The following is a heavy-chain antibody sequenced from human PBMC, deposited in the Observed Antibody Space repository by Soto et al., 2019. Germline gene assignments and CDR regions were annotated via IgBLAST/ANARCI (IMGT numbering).Heavy chain of an antibody. D-gene: IGHD3-10*01. Sequence: GASVKVSCKASGYTFASYYMHWVRQAPGQGLEWLGLVSPNDGATKYAQKFQGRVTMTRDTSTTTVHMQLSSLKSEDTALYYCARDPGFGEFPRAFDLWGQGSLVTV. V-gene: IGHV1-46*01. CDR1: GYTFASYY. J-gene: IGHJ3*01. CDR3: ARDPGFGEFPRAFDL. CDR2: VSPNDGAT.